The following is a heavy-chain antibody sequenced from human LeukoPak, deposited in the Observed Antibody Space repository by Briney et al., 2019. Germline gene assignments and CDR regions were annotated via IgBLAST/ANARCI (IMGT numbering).Heavy chain of an antibody. J-gene: IGHJ3*02. Sequence: SETVSLTCAVYGWSFSGYYWSWIRQPPGKGLEWIGEIYHSGSTNYNPSLKSRVTISVDKSKNQFSLKLSSVTAADTAVYYCARDPEGDAFDIWGQGTMVTVSS. V-gene: IGHV4-34*01. D-gene: IGHD1-14*01. CDR1: GWSFSGYY. CDR3: ARDPEGDAFDI. CDR2: IYHSGST.